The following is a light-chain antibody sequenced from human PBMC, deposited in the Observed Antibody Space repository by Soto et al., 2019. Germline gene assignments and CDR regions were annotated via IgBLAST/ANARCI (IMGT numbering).Light chain of an antibody. Sequence: QPVLTQPPSASASLGASVTLTCTLSSGYSDYKVDWYQQRPGEGPRFVMRVGAGGVVGSKGGGIPDRFSVLGSGLNRYLTIKNIQEEDESDYHCGADHGSGSNFVLVFGGGTKLTVL. CDR3: GADHGSGSNFVLV. V-gene: IGLV9-49*01. CDR1: SGYSDYK. CDR2: VGAGGVVG. J-gene: IGLJ2*01.